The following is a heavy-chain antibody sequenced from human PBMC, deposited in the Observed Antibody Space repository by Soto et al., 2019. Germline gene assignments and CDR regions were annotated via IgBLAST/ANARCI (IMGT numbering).Heavy chain of an antibody. CDR1: GGSMRSYY. V-gene: IGHV4-4*07. J-gene: IGHJ6*04. Sequence: SGTLSLTCSVSGGSMRSYYWNWLRQPAGKGLEWIGRIYSRGDTNYNPSVKSRVTMSVDTSKNEFSLRLNSVTAADTAVYYCAGIGEDVYYGMDVWGKGNTVT. D-gene: IGHD2-21*01. CDR3: AGIGEDVYYGMDV. CDR2: IYSRGDT.